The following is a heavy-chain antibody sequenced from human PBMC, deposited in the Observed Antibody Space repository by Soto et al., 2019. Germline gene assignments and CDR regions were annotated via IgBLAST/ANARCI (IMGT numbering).Heavy chain of an antibody. J-gene: IGHJ4*02. CDR3: ARDAGPGCSGGSCYTLFDY. CDR2: IYYSGST. D-gene: IGHD2-15*01. Sequence: ERLSLTCPLSGRSVSSGSYYCSWLPQHPGKGLEWIGYIYYSGSTNYNPYLKSRVTISVDTSKNQFSLKLSSVTAADTAVYYCARDAGPGCSGGSCYTLFDYWGQGTLVTVSS. CDR1: GRSVSSGSYY. V-gene: IGHV4-61*01.